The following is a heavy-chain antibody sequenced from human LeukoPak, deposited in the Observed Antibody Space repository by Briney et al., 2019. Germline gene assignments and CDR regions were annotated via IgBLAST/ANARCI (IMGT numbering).Heavy chain of an antibody. CDR1: GFTFSIYA. J-gene: IGHJ4*02. Sequence: GGSLRLSCAASGFTFSIYAMHWVRQAPGKGLEWVSTMRSGGTDANYADSVKGRFTISRDNSKGTLSLQMNSLRADDTATYYCARDPNGDYIGAFDFWGQGTLVTVSS. D-gene: IGHD4-17*01. V-gene: IGHV3-23*01. CDR3: ARDPNGDYIGAFDF. CDR2: MRSGGTDA.